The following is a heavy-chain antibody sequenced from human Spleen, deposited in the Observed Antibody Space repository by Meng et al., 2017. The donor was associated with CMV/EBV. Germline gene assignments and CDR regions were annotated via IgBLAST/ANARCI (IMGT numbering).Heavy chain of an antibody. Sequence: SETLSLTCSVSGGSLRGYYWSWIRQPPGKGLEWIGEISQSERTNYSPSLKSRLTTSIHTSEKRFSLQLNSVTAADTAVYYCARGLIVLLPAAIRVAWFDPWGQGTQVTVSS. CDR1: GGSLRGYY. CDR2: ISQSERT. V-gene: IGHV4-34*01. D-gene: IGHD2-2*02. J-gene: IGHJ5*02. CDR3: ARGLIVLLPAAIRVAWFDP.